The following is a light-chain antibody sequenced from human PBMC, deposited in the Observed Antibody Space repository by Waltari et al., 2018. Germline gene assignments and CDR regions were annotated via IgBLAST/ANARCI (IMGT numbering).Light chain of an antibody. CDR1: SSDVGGYNY. V-gene: IGLV2-8*01. J-gene: IGLJ1*01. Sequence: QSALTQPPSASGSPGQSVTISCAGTSSDVGGYNYVSWYQPHPGKAPRLIIYEVSRRPSGVPDRVSGSKSCNTASLTVSGLQAEDESDDYCSSYGGSNKLYVFGTGTKVSVL. CDR3: SSYGGSNKLYV. CDR2: EVS.